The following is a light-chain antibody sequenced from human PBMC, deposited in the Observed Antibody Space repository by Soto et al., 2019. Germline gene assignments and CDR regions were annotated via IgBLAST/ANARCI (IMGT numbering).Light chain of an antibody. CDR3: CSYARSSAWV. CDR2: EVT. Sequence: QSALTQPASVSGSPGQSITISCTGTSSDVGNYNLVSWYQQHPGKAPKLIIYEVTKRPSGVSSRFSGSKSANTASLTISGLQAEDEADYYCCSYARSSAWVFGGGTKVNVL. CDR1: SSDVGNYNL. J-gene: IGLJ3*02. V-gene: IGLV2-23*02.